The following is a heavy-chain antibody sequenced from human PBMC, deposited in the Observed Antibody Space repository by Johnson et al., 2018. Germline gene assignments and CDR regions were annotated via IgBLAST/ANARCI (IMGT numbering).Heavy chain of an antibody. CDR2: IRSKNDGGTA. V-gene: IGHV3-15*01. J-gene: IGHJ1*01. Sequence: VQLVQSGGGLVKPGWSLRLSCAASGFAFSDARMSWVRQAPGRGLEWVGRIRSKNDGGTADYAAPVKDRFTFSRDDSKNTVYLQMNSLKIEDTAVYYCINPRDKCRGDCLQHWGQGALVTVSS. CDR1: GFAFSDAR. CDR3: INPRDKCRGDCLQH. D-gene: IGHD2-21*02.